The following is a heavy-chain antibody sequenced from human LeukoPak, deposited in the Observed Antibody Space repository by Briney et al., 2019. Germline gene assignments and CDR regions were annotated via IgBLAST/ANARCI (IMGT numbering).Heavy chain of an antibody. CDR3: ARDHYYDSSGYYSWPDY. Sequence: ASVKVSCKASGYTFTGYYMHWVRQAPGQGLEWMGWINPNSGGTNYAQKFQGRVTMTRDTSLSTAYMELSRLRSDDTAVYYCARDHYYDSSGYYSWPDYWGQGTLVTVSS. J-gene: IGHJ4*02. D-gene: IGHD3-22*01. V-gene: IGHV1-2*02. CDR1: GYTFTGYY. CDR2: INPNSGGT.